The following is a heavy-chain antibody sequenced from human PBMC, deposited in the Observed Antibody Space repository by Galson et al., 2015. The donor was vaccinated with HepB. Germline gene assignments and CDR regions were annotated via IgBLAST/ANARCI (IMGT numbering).Heavy chain of an antibody. V-gene: IGHV5-10-1*01. CDR2: IDPSDSYT. CDR3: ARGGKRSYGLRWWFDP. D-gene: IGHD5-18*01. J-gene: IGHJ5*02. CDR1: GYSFTSYW. Sequence: QSGAEVKKPGESLRISCKGSGYSFTSYWTSWVRQMPGKGLEWMGRIDPSDSYTNYSPSFQGHVTISADKSISTAYLQWSSLKASDTAMYYCARGGKRSYGLRWWFDPWGQGTLVTVSS.